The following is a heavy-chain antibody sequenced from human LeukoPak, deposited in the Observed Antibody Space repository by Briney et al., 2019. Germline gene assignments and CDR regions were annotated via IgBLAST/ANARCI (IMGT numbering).Heavy chain of an antibody. V-gene: IGHV1-69*13. D-gene: IGHD6-19*01. J-gene: IGHJ4*02. CDR2: IIPIFGTA. CDR3: ARVISSGWYAYFDY. CDR1: GGTFSSYA. Sequence: GASVKVSCKASGGTFSSYAISWVRQAPRQGLEWMGGIIPIFGTANYAQKFQGRVTITADESTSTAYMELSSLRSEDTAVYYCARVISSGWYAYFDYWGQGTLVTVSS.